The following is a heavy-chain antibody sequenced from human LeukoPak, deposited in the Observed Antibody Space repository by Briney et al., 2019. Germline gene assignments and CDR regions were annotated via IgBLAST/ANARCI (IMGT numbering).Heavy chain of an antibody. CDR3: ARLAAAGQSTSFYHGMDV. Sequence: GKSLRLSCAASGFTFSSYWMHWVRQAPGKGLVWVSRINSDGSSTSYADSVKGRFTISRDNAKDTLYLQMNSLRAEDTAVYYCARLAAAGQSTSFYHGMDVWGQGTTVTVSS. J-gene: IGHJ6*02. CDR2: INSDGSST. V-gene: IGHV3-74*01. CDR1: GFTFSSYW. D-gene: IGHD6-13*01.